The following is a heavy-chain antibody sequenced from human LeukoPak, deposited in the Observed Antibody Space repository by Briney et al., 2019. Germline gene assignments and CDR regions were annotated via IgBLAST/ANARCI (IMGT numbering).Heavy chain of an antibody. CDR2: ISSSSNYK. D-gene: IGHD3-22*01. Sequence: PGGSLRLSCAASGFTFTDYYMSWIRQAPGKGLEWVSYISSSSNYKNYADSVKGRFTISRDNAKNSLYLQMNSLRAEDTAMYYCARGDYDSSGYYIPDYWGQGTLVTVSS. CDR1: GFTFTDYY. J-gene: IGHJ4*02. V-gene: IGHV3-11*06. CDR3: ARGDYDSSGYYIPDY.